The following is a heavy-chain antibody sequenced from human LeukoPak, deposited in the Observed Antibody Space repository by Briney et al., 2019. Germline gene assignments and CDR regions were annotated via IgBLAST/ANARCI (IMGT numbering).Heavy chain of an antibody. J-gene: IGHJ4*02. CDR3: ATSRDVSLWFGELY. D-gene: IGHD3-10*01. Sequence: GGSLRLSCAASGFTFSNYWMSWVRQAPGRGLEWVANIKGDGSEKYYVDSVKGRFTISRDNDKNSLYLQMNSLRDEDKAVYYCATSRDVSLWFGELYWGQGTLVTVSS. CDR1: GFTFSNYW. CDR2: IKGDGSEK. V-gene: IGHV3-7*01.